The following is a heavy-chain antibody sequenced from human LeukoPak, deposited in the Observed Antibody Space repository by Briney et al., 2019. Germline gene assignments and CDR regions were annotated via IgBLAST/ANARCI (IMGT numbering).Heavy chain of an antibody. D-gene: IGHD3-9*01. CDR2: IYYSGST. J-gene: IGHJ5*02. V-gene: IGHV4-31*03. Sequence: SETLSLTCTVSGGSISSGDYYWSWIRQHPGKGLEWIGYIYYSGSTYYNPSLKSRVTISVDTSKNQFSLKLSSVTAADTAVYYCARGILTGFHWFDPWGQGTLVTVSS. CDR1: GGSISSGDYY. CDR3: ARGILTGFHWFDP.